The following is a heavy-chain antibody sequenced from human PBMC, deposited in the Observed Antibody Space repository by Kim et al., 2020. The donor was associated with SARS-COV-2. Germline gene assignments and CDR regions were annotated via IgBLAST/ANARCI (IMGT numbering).Heavy chain of an antibody. V-gene: IGHV3-74*01. CDR3: GRDLTGRSDY. Sequence: GGSLRLSCEGSGFIFRSFWFHWVRQVPGKGLVWVARISDDGRTTDYADSVKGRFTISRDDARNTLFLYMNSLRGDDTAVYYCGRDLTGRSDYWGQGTRVT. D-gene: IGHD1-26*01. CDR2: ISDDGRTT. CDR1: GFIFRSFW. J-gene: IGHJ4*02.